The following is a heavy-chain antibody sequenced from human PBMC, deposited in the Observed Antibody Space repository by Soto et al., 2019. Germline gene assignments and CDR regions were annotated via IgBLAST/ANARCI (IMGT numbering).Heavy chain of an antibody. CDR2: IHYSGST. Sequence: QGQLQESGPGLVRPSETLSLTCTVSGASITSYYWSWIRQSSGKGLEWIGYIHYSGSTNYNPSLESRVTMSIDTSESQFSLRLRSVTAADTAVYYCARLDYYYYLDVWGKGTAVTVSS. CDR1: GASITSYY. J-gene: IGHJ6*03. CDR3: ARLDYYYYLDV. V-gene: IGHV4-59*12.